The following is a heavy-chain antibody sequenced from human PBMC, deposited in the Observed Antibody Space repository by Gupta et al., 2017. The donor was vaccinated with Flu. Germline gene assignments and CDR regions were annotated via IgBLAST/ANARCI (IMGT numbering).Heavy chain of an antibody. Sequence: YTMDWVRQAPGKGLEWVSSVTSGGAYTLSADSLKGRFTLTRDNAKNSLYLQVNSLRAEDTAIYYSARGGDPTGAYWYFDLWGRGTLVTVSS. J-gene: IGHJ2*01. CDR1: YT. CDR3: ARGGDPTGAYWYFDL. V-gene: IGHV3-21*01. D-gene: IGHD7-27*01. CDR2: VTSGGAYT.